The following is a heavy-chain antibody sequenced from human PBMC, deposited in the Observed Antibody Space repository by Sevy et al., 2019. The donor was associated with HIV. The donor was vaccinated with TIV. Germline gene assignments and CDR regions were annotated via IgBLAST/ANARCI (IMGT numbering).Heavy chain of an antibody. D-gene: IGHD3-10*01. V-gene: IGHV3-64D*06. CDR2: ISSNGGST. CDR1: GFTFSSYA. CDR3: VKYGTGSRDAFDI. J-gene: IGHJ3*02. Sequence: GGSLSLSCSASGFTFSSYAMHWVRQAPGKGLEYVSAISSNGGSTYYEDSVKGRFTISRDNSKNTLYLQMGSQRAEDTAAYYCVKYGTGSRDAFDIWGQGTMVTVSS.